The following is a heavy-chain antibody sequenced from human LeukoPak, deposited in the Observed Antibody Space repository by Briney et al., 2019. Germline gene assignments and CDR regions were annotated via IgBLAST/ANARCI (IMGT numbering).Heavy chain of an antibody. CDR3: AKTYSSGSSYGMDV. D-gene: IGHD3-10*01. J-gene: IGHJ6*02. Sequence: GGSLRLSCAASGFTFSSDAMSWVRQAPGKGPEWVSTITARGSSIYYADSVKGRFTISRDNSTNTLYLQMDSLGAEDTAVYYCAKTYSSGSSYGMDVWGQGTTVTVSS. CDR1: GFTFSSDA. V-gene: IGHV3-23*01. CDR2: ITARGSSI.